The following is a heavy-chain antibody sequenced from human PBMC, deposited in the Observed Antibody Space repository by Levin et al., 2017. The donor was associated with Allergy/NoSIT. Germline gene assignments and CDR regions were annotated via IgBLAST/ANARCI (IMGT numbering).Heavy chain of an antibody. CDR3: ARQPPYHYDASWFDP. D-gene: IGHD3-22*01. V-gene: IGHV4-39*01. CDR1: GGSISSSNYY. J-gene: IGHJ5*02. Sequence: SETLSLTCTVSGGSISSSNYYWGWIRQPPGTGLEWIGSIFYSGSTYYNPSLKSRVTISVDTSKNQFSLRLSSVTAADTAVYYCARQPPYHYDASWFDPWGQGTLVTVSS. CDR2: IFYSGST.